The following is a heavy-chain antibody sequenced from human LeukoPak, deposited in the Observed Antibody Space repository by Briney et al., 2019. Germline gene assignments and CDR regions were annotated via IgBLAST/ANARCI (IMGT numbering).Heavy chain of an antibody. V-gene: IGHV4-31*03. J-gene: IGHJ6*02. Sequence: SETLSLTCTVSGGSISSGGYYWSWIRQHPGKGLEWIGYIYYNGSTYYNPSLKSRVTISVDTSKNQFSLKLSSVTAADTAVYYCARDRATPGYYYYGMDVWGQGTTVTVSS. CDR1: GGSISSGGYY. CDR3: ARDRATPGYYYYGMDV. D-gene: IGHD5-24*01. CDR2: IYYNGST.